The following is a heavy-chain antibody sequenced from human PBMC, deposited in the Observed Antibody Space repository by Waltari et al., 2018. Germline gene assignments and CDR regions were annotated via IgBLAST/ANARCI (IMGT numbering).Heavy chain of an antibody. V-gene: IGHV1-69*01. CDR1: GGTFSSYA. D-gene: IGHD3-10*01. CDR2: IIPILGTA. J-gene: IGHJ6*02. CDR3: ARDSGGYYYGSGSFHGMDV. Sequence: QVQLVQSGAEVKKPGSSVKVSCKASGGTFSSYAISWVRQAPGQGLEWMGGIIPILGTANYAQKCQGRVTITADESTSTAYMELSSLRSEDTAVYYCARDSGGYYYGSGSFHGMDVWGQGTTVTVSS.